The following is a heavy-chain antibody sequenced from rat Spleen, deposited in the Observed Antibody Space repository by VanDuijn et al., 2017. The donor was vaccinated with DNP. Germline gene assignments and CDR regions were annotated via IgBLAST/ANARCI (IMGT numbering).Heavy chain of an antibody. Sequence: EVQLVETGGGLVQPGRSLKLSCVASGFTFSSHWMFWLRQAPGKGLEWVASINTDGGRTYYPDSVKGRFTISRDNAENTVYLQMSSLRSEDTATYYCASWSPIAPISTSNYWGQGVMVTVSS. CDR2: INTDGGRT. CDR3: ASWSPIAPISTSNY. J-gene: IGHJ2*01. CDR1: GFTFSSHW. V-gene: IGHV5-58*01. D-gene: IGHD1-2*01.